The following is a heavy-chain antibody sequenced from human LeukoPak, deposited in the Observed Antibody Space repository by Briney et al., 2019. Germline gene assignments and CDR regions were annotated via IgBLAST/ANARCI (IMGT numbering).Heavy chain of an antibody. D-gene: IGHD3-10*01. V-gene: IGHV1-2*02. Sequence: ASVKVSCTASGYTFTGYYMHWVRQAPGQGLEWMGWINPNSGGTNYAQKFQGRVTMTRDTSISTAYMELSRLRSDDTAVYYCARVTMVRGAISLGYWGQGTLVTVSS. CDR2: INPNSGGT. CDR1: GYTFTGYY. CDR3: ARVTMVRGAISLGY. J-gene: IGHJ4*02.